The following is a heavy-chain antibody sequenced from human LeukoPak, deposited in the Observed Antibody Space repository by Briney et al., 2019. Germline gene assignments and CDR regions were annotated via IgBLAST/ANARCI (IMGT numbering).Heavy chain of an antibody. D-gene: IGHD3-22*01. CDR1: GFTFSSYS. J-gene: IGHJ4*02. Sequence: GGSLRLSCAASGFTFSSYSMNWVRQAPGKGRGWVSSISSSSSYIYYADSVKSRFTISRDNAKYSLYLQMNSLRAEASAVYYCARSRGVRDSSEDWGQGTLVTVCS. CDR2: ISSSSSYI. CDR3: ARSRGVRDSSED. V-gene: IGHV3-21*01.